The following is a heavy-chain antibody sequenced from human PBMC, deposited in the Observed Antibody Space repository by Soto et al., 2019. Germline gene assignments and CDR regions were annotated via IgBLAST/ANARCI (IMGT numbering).Heavy chain of an antibody. CDR2: IIPILGIA. Sequence: ASVKVSCKASGGTFSSYTISWVRQAPGQGLEWMGRIIPILGIANYAQKFQGRVTITADKSTSTAYMELSSLRSEDTAVYYCARALYDILTGYSFDYWGQGTLVTVSS. CDR1: GGTFSSYT. J-gene: IGHJ4*02. D-gene: IGHD3-9*01. V-gene: IGHV1-69*02. CDR3: ARALYDILTGYSFDY.